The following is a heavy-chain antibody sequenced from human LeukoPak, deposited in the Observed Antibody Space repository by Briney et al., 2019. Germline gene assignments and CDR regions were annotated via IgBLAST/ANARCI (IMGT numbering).Heavy chain of an antibody. CDR2: INPNSGGT. CDR3: ARDFCSGGSCYPGY. CDR1: GYTFTGYY. D-gene: IGHD2-15*01. Sequence: ASVKVSCKASGYTFTGYYMHWVRQAPGQGLEWMRWINPNSGGTNYAQKFQGWVTMTRDTSISTAYMELSRLRSDDTAVYYCARDFCSGGSCYPGYWGQGTLVTVSS. V-gene: IGHV1-2*04. J-gene: IGHJ4*02.